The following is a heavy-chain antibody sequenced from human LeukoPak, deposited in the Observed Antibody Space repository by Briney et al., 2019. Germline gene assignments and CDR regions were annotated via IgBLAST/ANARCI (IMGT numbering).Heavy chain of an antibody. CDR2: INHSGST. CDR1: GGSFSGYY. J-gene: IGHJ4*02. CDR3: ARGSGYSGYYFDY. Sequence: SATLSLTCAVYGGSFSGYYWSWIRQPPGKGLEWIGEINHSGSTNYNPSLKSRVTISVDTSKNQFSLKLSPVTAADTAVYYCARGSGYSGYYFDYWGQGTLVTVSS. V-gene: IGHV4-34*01. D-gene: IGHD3-3*01.